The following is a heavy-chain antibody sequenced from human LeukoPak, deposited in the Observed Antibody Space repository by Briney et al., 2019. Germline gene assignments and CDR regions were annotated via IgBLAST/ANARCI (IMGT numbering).Heavy chain of an antibody. Sequence: GGSLRLSCAASGFTFSNAWMSWVRQAPGKGLEWVGRIKSKTDGGTTDYAAPVKGRFTISGDDSKNTLYLQMNSLKTEDTAVYYCTTGGAQYYDILTGYYVLGDAFDIWGQGTMVTVSS. CDR1: GFTFSNAW. D-gene: IGHD3-9*01. J-gene: IGHJ3*02. V-gene: IGHV3-15*01. CDR3: TTGGAQYYDILTGYYVLGDAFDI. CDR2: IKSKTDGGTT.